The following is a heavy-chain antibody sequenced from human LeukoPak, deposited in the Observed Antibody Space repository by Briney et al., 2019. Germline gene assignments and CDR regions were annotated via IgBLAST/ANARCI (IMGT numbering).Heavy chain of an antibody. CDR1: GFTFSSYD. D-gene: IGHD3-3*01. J-gene: IGHJ4*02. CDR3: ARADFLEWYFDY. CDR2: IKQDGSEK. Sequence: PGGSLRLSCAASGFTFSSYDMNWVRQAPGKGLEWVANIKQDGSEKYYVDSVKGRFTISRDNAKNSLYLQMNSLRAEDTAVYYCARADFLEWYFDYWGQGTLVTVSS. V-gene: IGHV3-7*01.